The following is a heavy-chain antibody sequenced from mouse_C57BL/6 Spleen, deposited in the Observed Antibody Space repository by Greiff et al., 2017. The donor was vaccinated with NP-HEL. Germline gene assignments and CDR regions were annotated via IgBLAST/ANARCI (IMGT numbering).Heavy chain of an antibody. CDR1: GYSITSGYY. J-gene: IGHJ2*01. Sequence: EVQRVESGPGLVKPSQSLSLTCSVTGYSITSGYYWNWIRQFPGNKLEWMGYISYDGSNNYNPSLKNRISITRDTSKNQFFLKLNAVTTEDTATYYCARELGRGPFDYWGQGTTLTVSS. D-gene: IGHD4-1*01. CDR2: ISYDGSN. V-gene: IGHV3-6*01. CDR3: ARELGRGPFDY.